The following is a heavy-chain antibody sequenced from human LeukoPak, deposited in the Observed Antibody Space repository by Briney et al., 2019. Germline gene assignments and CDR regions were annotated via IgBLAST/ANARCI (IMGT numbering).Heavy chain of an antibody. D-gene: IGHD3-22*01. CDR1: GGSFSGYY. V-gene: IGHV4-34*01. CDR3: ARGSVDYYDSSGKPSRPLDY. CDR2: INHSGST. Sequence: SETLSLTCAVYGGSFSGYYWSWIRQPPGKGLEWIGEINHSGSTNYNPSLKSRVTISVDTSKNQFSLKLSSVTAADTAVYYRARGSVDYYDSSGKPSRPLDYWGQGTLVTVSS. J-gene: IGHJ4*02.